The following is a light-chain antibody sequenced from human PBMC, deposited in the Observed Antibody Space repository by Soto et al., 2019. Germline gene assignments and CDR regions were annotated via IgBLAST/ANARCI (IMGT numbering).Light chain of an antibody. V-gene: IGKV3-20*01. J-gene: IGKJ4*01. CDR2: GAS. Sequence: ELVWTQSPGTASLSPGERATLSCRASQSVSNNYLAWYQKKAGQAPRLLIYGASNRATGIPDRFSGSGSGTDFNLTISRLQTEDVAAYYCQKYNSAPLTFGGGTKVDIK. CDR3: QKYNSAPLT. CDR1: QSVSNNY.